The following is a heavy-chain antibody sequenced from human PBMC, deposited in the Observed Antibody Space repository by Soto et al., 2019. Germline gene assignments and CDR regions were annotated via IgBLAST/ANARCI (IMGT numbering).Heavy chain of an antibody. D-gene: IGHD6-19*01. Sequence: QVQLVQSGAEVKKPGASVKVSCKASGYTFTNYYIHWVRQAPGHGLEWMGMINTSGGSTSYTRRVQGRVTLTRETSTSPVYMELNSLRSEDTAVYYCARESQSSGWSWCDYWGQGTLVTVSA. J-gene: IGHJ4*02. CDR2: INTSGGST. V-gene: IGHV1-46*01. CDR1: GYTFTNYY. CDR3: ARESQSSGWSWCDY.